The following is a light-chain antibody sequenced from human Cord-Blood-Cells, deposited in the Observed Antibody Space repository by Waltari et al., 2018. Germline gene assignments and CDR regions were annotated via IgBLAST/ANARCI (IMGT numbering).Light chain of an antibody. J-gene: IGLJ2*01. CDR2: DVS. V-gene: IGLV2-14*01. CDR3: SSYTSSSTPVV. Sequence: QSALTQPASVSGSPGQSITISCTGTSSDVGGYNYVSWYQQHPGKAPKLMIYDVSNRPSGVSNCFSGSKSGNTASLTISGLQAEDEADYYGSSYTSSSTPVVFGGGTKLTVL. CDR1: SSDVGGYNY.